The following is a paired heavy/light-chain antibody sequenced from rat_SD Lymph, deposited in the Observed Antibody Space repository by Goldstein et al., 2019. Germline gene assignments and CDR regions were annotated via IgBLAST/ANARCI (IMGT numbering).Light chain of an antibody. CDR3: QQSWNDPPYT. Sequence: DTVLTQSPALAVSPGERVTISCRASESVSTGMHWYQQKPGQQPKLLIYGASNLESGVPARFSGSGSGTDFTLTIDPVEADDTATYFCQQSWNDPPYTFGAGTKLELK. J-gene: IGKJ2-3*01. CDR2: GAS. CDR1: ESVSTG. V-gene: IGKV3S10*01.
Heavy chain of an antibody. D-gene: IGHD1-2*01. CDR3: TRVYYYSSYIYGVMDA. J-gene: IGHJ4*01. CDR1: GFTFSNYY. Sequence: EVQLVESGGGLVQPGRSLKLSCAASGFTFSNYYMAWVRQAPTKGLEWVASITNSGGSTYYRDSVKGRFTISRDNAKSTLYLQMDSLRSEDTATYYCTRVYYYSSYIYGVMDAWGQGASVTVSS. V-gene: IGHV5S23*01. CDR2: ITNSGGST.